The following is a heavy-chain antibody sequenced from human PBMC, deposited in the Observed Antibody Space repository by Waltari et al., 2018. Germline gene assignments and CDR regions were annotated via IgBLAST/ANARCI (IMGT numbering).Heavy chain of an antibody. Sequence: QVQLQESGPGLVKPSETMSLTCAVSGYSISSGDYWGWIRQPPGKGLEWIVSIYHSGSTYYNPSLKSRVTISVDTSKNQFSLKLSSVTAADTAVYYCARIANPKYYYVGWSQGTLVTVSS. CDR2: IYHSGST. V-gene: IGHV4-38-2*01. CDR1: GYSISSGDY. J-gene: IGHJ4*02. CDR3: ARIANPKYYYVG. D-gene: IGHD3-10*02.